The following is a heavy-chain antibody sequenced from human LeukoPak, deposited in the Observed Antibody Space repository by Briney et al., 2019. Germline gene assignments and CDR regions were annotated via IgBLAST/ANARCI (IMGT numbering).Heavy chain of an antibody. V-gene: IGHV6-1*01. CDR2: TYYRSKWYN. Sequence: SQTLSLTCAISGDSVSSNSAAWNWIRQSPSRGLEWLGRTYYRSKWYNDYAVSVKSRITINPDTSKNQFSLQLNSVTPEDTAVYYCAREGGSSGWYSYNWFDPWGQGTLVTVSS. CDR1: GDSVSSNSAA. D-gene: IGHD6-19*01. CDR3: AREGGSSGWYSYNWFDP. J-gene: IGHJ5*02.